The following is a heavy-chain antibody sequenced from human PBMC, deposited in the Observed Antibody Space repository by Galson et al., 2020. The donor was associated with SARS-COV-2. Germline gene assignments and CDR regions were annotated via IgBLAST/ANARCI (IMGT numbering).Heavy chain of an antibody. Sequence: GGRTYYADSVKGRFTISRDISKNTLYLQMNRLRAEDTAVYYCASIGVVITWDAFDIWGQGTMVTVSS. V-gene: IGHV3-23*01. CDR3: ASIGVVITWDAFDI. D-gene: IGHD3-3*01. J-gene: IGHJ3*02. CDR2: GGRT.